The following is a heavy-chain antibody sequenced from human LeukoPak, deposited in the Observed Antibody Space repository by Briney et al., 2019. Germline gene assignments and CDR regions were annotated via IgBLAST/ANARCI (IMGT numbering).Heavy chain of an antibody. CDR3: ARGGGWDYYYYYMDV. CDR1: GGSISSYY. CDR2: IYYSGST. J-gene: IGHJ6*03. D-gene: IGHD6-19*01. V-gene: IGHV4-59*01. Sequence: SSETLSLTCTVSGGSISSYYWSWIRQPPGKGLEWIGYIYYSGSTNYNPSLKSRVTISVDTSKNQFSLKLSSVTAADTAVYYCARGGGWDYYYYYMDVWGKGTTVTISS.